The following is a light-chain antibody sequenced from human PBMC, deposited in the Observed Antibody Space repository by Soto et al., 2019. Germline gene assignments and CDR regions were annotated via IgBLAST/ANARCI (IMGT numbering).Light chain of an antibody. V-gene: IGLV2-14*01. CDR1: SSDVGGYNY. Sequence: QSALTQPASVSGSPGQSITISCTGTSSDVGGYNYVSWYQQHPGKAPKLMIYEVSNRPSGVSNRFSGSKSGNTASLTISGLQAEEEDDYYCSSYTSSSIDYVFGTGTKVTVL. CDR3: SSYTSSSIDYV. J-gene: IGLJ1*01. CDR2: EVS.